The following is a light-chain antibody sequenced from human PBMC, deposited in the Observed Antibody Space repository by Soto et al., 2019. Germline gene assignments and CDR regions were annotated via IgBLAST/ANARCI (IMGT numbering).Light chain of an antibody. CDR3: QQSYYTPLT. V-gene: IGKV1-39*01. CDR1: QGISSY. CDR2: AAS. J-gene: IGKJ4*01. Sequence: IQLTQSPSSLSASVGDRVTITCRASQGISSYLAWYQQKPGKAPKLLIYAASTLQGGVPSRFSGSGSGTDFTLTISSLQPEDFATYYCQQSYYTPLTFGGGTKVDIK.